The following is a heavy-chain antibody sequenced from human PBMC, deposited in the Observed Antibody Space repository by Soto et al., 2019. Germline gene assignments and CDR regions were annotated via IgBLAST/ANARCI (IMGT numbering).Heavy chain of an antibody. D-gene: IGHD2-8*01. Sequence: KSGGSLRLSCATSGFTFSNAWMAWVRQAPGKGLEWVGRIKSIADGGTTNYAAPVKGRFSISRHDSENTLYLQMNSLRVEDTGIYYCHTPHGRNAFDIWGHGTLVTVSS. J-gene: IGHJ3*02. V-gene: IGHV3-15*01. CDR3: HTPHGRNAFDI. CDR1: GFTFSNAW. CDR2: IKSIADGGTT.